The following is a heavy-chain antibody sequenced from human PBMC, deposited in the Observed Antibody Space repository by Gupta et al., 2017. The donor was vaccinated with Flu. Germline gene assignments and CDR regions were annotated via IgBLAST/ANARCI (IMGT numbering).Heavy chain of an antibody. V-gene: IGHV4-39*01. CDR1: GGSLIGVDTF. D-gene: IGHD3-16*01. J-gene: IGHJ4*02. Sequence: QLQLPESGPGLVKPSGTLSLICTVPGGSLIGVDTFFGWLRQSPGTALAWNGSISHGASTYQKLSLRGRITQALDTSKSHFSLNLMYVTAADTAVYYCAGHFEGGIDYWGQGILVTVSS. CDR2: ISHGAST. CDR3: AGHFEGGIDY.